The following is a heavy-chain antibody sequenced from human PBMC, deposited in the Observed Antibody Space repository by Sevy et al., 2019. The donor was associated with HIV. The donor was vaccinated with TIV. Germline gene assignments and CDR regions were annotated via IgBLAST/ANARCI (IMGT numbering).Heavy chain of an antibody. CDR2: IYPGDSDT. Sequence: GESLKISCKGSGYSFTSYWIGWVRQMPGKGLEWMGIIYPGDSDTRYSPSFQGQVTISADKSISTAYRQWSSRKASDTAMYYCARRGYYDSSGYYYKDYYYYGMDVWGQGTTVTVSS. V-gene: IGHV5-51*01. CDR3: ARRGYYDSSGYYYKDYYYYGMDV. J-gene: IGHJ6*02. D-gene: IGHD3-22*01. CDR1: GYSFTSYW.